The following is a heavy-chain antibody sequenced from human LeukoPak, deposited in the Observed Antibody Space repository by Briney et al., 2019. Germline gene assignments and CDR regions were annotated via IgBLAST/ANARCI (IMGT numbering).Heavy chain of an antibody. D-gene: IGHD3-22*01. V-gene: IGHV3-15*01. CDR2: IKSKTDGGTT. CDR3: KGVYYGSSGYLSFDY. CDR1: GFTFSNAW. Sequence: PGGSLRLSCAASGFTFSNAWMSWVRQAPGKGLEWVGRIKSKTDGGTTDYAAPVKGRFTISRDDSKNTLYLQMSSLKTEDTAVYSCKGVYYGSSGYLSFDYWGQGTLVTVSS. J-gene: IGHJ4*02.